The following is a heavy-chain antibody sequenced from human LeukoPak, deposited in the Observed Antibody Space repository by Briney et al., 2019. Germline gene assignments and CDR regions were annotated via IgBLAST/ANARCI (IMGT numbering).Heavy chain of an antibody. V-gene: IGHV1-69*02. CDR3: ASIDDAETRDY. CDR1: GYTFTGYY. J-gene: IGHJ4*02. D-gene: IGHD2-15*01. Sequence: GASVKVSCKASGYTFTGYYMHWVRQAPGQGLEWMGRIIPILGIANYAQKFQGRVTITADKSTSTAYMELSSLRSEDTAVYYCASIDDAETRDYWGQGTLVTVSS. CDR2: IIPILGIA.